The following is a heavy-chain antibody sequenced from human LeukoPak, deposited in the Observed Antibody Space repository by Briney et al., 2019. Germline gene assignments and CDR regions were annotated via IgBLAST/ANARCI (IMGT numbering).Heavy chain of an antibody. CDR1: GFTFSNYH. CDR2: ITSDSTYI. V-gene: IGHV3-21*01. D-gene: IGHD1-26*01. CDR3: ARGDLGARFVS. J-gene: IGHJ4*02. Sequence: GGSLRLSCAASGFTFSNYHMTWVRQAPGKGLEWVSSITSDSTYIYYADSVKGRFTISRDNAKNSLYLQMNSLRAEDTAVYYCARGDLGARFVSWGPGSLVSVSS.